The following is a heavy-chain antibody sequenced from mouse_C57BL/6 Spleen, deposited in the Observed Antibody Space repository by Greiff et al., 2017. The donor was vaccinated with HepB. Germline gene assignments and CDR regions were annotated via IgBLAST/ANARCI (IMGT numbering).Heavy chain of an antibody. CDR3: ARDGNYDYAMDY. J-gene: IGHJ4*01. CDR1: GYSFTGYY. CDR2: INPSTGGT. Sequence: VQLKQSGPELVKPGASVKISCKASGYSFTGYYMNWVKQSPEKSLEWIGEINPSTGGTTYNQKFKAKATLTVDKSSSTAYMQLKSLTSEDSAVYYCARDGNYDYAMDYWGQGTSVTVSS. V-gene: IGHV1-42*01. D-gene: IGHD2-1*01.